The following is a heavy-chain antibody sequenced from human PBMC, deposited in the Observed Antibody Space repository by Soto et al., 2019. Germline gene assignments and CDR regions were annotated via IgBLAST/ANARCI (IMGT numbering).Heavy chain of an antibody. CDR2: INSDGSST. V-gene: IGHV3-74*01. CDR3: ASNMVRGVIFPDY. J-gene: IGHJ4*02. Sequence: GGSLRVSCAASGFTVSSYWMHWVRQAPGKGLVWVSRINSDGSSTSYADSVKGLFTISRDNAKNSLYLQMNSLRAEDTAVYYCASNMVRGVIFPDYWGQGTLVTVSS. CDR1: GFTVSSYW. D-gene: IGHD3-10*01.